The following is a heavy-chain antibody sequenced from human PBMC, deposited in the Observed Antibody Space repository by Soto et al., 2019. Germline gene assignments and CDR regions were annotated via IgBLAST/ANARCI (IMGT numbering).Heavy chain of an antibody. J-gene: IGHJ6*02. CDR2: ISSSSSYI. V-gene: IGHV3-21*01. D-gene: IGHD3-22*01. CDR3: ARALNSGYYYGDYYYYGMDV. CDR1: GFTFSSYS. Sequence: GGSLRLSCAASGFTFSSYSMNWVRQAPGKGLEWVSSISSSSSYIYYADSVKGRFTISRDNAKNSLYLQMNSLRAEDTAVYYCARALNSGYYYGDYYYYGMDVWGQGTTVTVSS.